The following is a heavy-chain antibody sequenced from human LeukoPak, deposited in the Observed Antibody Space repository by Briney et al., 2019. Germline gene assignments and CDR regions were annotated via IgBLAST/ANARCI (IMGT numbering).Heavy chain of an antibody. J-gene: IGHJ2*01. V-gene: IGHV1-8*01. D-gene: IGHD1-26*01. Sequence: ASVKVSCKASGYTFTSYDINWVRQATGQGLEWMGWMNPNSGNTGYAQKFQGRVTMTRNTSISTAYMELSSLRSEDTAVYYCARGALDSKWGYFDLWGRGTLVTVSS. CDR2: MNPNSGNT. CDR1: GYTFTSYD. CDR3: ARGALDSKWGYFDL.